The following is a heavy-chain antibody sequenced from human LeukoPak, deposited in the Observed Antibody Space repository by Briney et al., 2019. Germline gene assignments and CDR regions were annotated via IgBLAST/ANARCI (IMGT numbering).Heavy chain of an antibody. Sequence: ASVKVSCKASGYTFTSYGMSWVRQATGQGLEWMGWISAYNGNTNYAQKLQGRVTMTTDTSTSTAYMELRSLRSDDTAVYYCARTITVPAAAEFDYWGQGTLVTVSS. CDR3: ARTITVPAAAEFDY. J-gene: IGHJ4*02. CDR2: ISAYNGNT. V-gene: IGHV1-18*04. D-gene: IGHD2-2*01. CDR1: GYTFTSYG.